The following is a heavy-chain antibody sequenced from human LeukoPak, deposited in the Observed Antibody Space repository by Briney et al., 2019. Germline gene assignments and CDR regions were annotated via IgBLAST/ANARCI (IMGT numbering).Heavy chain of an antibody. Sequence: SETLSLTCTVSGGSISSYYWGWIRQPPGKGLEWIGSIYYSGSTYYNPSLKSRVTISVDTSKNQFSLKLSSVTAADTAVYYCARPWMSSSSWFDPWGQGTLVTVPS. CDR1: GGSISSYY. D-gene: IGHD6-6*01. CDR2: IYYSGST. V-gene: IGHV4-39*01. J-gene: IGHJ5*02. CDR3: ARPWMSSSSWFDP.